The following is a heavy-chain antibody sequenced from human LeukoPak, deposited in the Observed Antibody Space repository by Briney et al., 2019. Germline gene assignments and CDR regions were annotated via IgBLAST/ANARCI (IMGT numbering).Heavy chain of an antibody. D-gene: IGHD6-13*01. J-gene: IGHJ3*02. Sequence: PGGSLRLSCAASGFTFSTYGMSWVRQAPGKGLEWAAAITGSGGSTFYADSVKGRFTISRDNSKNTLYLQMNSLRAEDTAVYYCAKDSGSSWYGQGAFDIWGQGTMVTVSS. V-gene: IGHV3-23*01. CDR3: AKDSGSSWYGQGAFDI. CDR1: GFTFSTYG. CDR2: ITGSGGST.